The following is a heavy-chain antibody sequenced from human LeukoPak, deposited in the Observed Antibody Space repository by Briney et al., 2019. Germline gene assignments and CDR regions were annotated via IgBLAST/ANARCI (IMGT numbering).Heavy chain of an antibody. J-gene: IGHJ3*02. CDR2: INHSGST. CDR1: GWSFSGYY. V-gene: IGHV4-34*01. Sequence: PSENLSLTCAVYGWSFSGYYWIWIRPPPGNGLEWFGEINHSGSTNYNPSLKSRVTISVDTSKNQFSLKLSSVPAADTAVYYCARSSIAVAGTENAFDIWGQGTMVTVSS. D-gene: IGHD6-19*01. CDR3: ARSSIAVAGTENAFDI.